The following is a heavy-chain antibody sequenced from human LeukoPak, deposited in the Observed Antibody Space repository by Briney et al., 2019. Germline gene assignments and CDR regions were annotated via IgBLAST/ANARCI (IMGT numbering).Heavy chain of an antibody. CDR1: GYTFTGYY. D-gene: IGHD2-15*01. V-gene: IGHV7-4-1*02. Sequence: ASVKVSCKASGYTFTGYYMHWVRQAPGQGLEWMGWINTNTGNPTYAQGFTGRFVFSLDTSVSTAYLQISSLKAEDTAVYYCAREIVVVAATNLNAFDIWGQGTMVTVSS. CDR3: AREIVVVAATNLNAFDI. CDR2: INTNTGNP. J-gene: IGHJ3*02.